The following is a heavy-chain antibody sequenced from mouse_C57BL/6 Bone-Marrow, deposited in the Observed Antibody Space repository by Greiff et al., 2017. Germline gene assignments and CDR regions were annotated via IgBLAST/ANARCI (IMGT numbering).Heavy chain of an antibody. CDR2: IYPRSGNT. D-gene: IGHD1-1*01. Sequence: QVQLQQSGAELARPGASVKLSCKASGYTFTSYGISWVKQRTGQGLEWIGEIYPRSGNTYYNEKFKGKATLTADKSSSTAYMELRSLTSEDSAVYFCARDPDYYGSSYGGRAMDYWGQGTSVTVSS. V-gene: IGHV1-81*01. CDR3: ARDPDYYGSSYGGRAMDY. CDR1: GYTFTSYG. J-gene: IGHJ4*01.